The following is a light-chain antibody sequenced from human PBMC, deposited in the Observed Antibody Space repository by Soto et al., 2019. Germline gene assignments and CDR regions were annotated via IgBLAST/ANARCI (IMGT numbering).Light chain of an antibody. V-gene: IGKV3-20*01. J-gene: IGKJ1*01. CDR2: GAS. CDR3: QQYGGSPGT. CDR1: QSVSSN. Sequence: EIVLTQSPGTLSVSPGERATLSCRASQSVSSNLAWYQQRPGQAPRLLIYGASARAPGIPARFSGSGSGTDFTLTINRLEPEDFAVYYCQQYGGSPGTFGQGTKVDIK.